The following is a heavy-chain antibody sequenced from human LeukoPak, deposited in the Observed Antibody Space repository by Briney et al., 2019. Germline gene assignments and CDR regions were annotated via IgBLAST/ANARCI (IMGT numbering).Heavy chain of an antibody. CDR3: AREGTRGLAVAVLGY. CDR1: GFTFSSYA. CDR2: ISYDGSNK. V-gene: IGHV3-30*01. Sequence: GGSLRLSCAASGFTFSSYAMHWVRQAPGKGLEWVAVISYDGSNKYYADSVKGRFTISRDNSKNTLYPQMNSLRAEDTAVYYCAREGTRGLAVAVLGYWGQGTLVTVSS. J-gene: IGHJ4*02. D-gene: IGHD6-19*01.